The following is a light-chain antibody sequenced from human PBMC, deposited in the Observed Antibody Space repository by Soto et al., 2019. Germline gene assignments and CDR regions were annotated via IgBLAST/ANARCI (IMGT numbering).Light chain of an antibody. J-gene: IGKJ1*01. Sequence: DIQVTQSPSTLSASVGDRFTITCRASQSISSWLAWYQQKPGKAPKLLIYDASSLESGVPSRFSGSGSGTEFTPTISSLQPDDFATYYCQQYNSYTWTFGQGTKGDIK. CDR1: QSISSW. V-gene: IGKV1-5*01. CDR2: DAS. CDR3: QQYNSYTWT.